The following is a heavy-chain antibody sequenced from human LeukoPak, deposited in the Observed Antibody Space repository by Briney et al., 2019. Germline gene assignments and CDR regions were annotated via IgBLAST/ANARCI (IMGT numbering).Heavy chain of an antibody. J-gene: IGHJ4*02. D-gene: IGHD3-9*01. V-gene: IGHV1-69*06. CDR3: ARTLGDILTGFNY. CDR1: GGTFISYA. Sequence: GASVTVSFKASGGTFISYAISWVRQAPGQGLEWMGGIIPIFGTANYAQKFQGRVTITADKSTSTAYMELSSLRSEDTAVYYCARTLGDILTGFNYWGQGTLVTVSS. CDR2: IIPIFGTA.